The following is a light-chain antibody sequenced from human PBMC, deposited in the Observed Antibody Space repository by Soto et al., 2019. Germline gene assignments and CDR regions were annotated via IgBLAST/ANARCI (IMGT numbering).Light chain of an antibody. CDR1: QSVNNNN. CDR3: QEYNNWPPMNT. CDR2: GAS. V-gene: IGKV3-20*01. Sequence: EIVLTQSPGTLYLSPGERATLSCRASQSVNNNNLAWYQQKRGQAPRLYISGASTRATGIPDRFSGSGSGTDFTLTISRLEPEDFAVYYCQEYNNWPPMNTFGQGAKLEIK. J-gene: IGKJ2*01.